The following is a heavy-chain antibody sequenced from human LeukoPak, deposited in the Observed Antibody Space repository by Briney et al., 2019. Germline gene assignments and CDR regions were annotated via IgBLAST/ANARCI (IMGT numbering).Heavy chain of an antibody. Sequence: PGGSLRLSCAASGFTFSSYAMSWVRQAPGKGLEWVSAISGSGGSTYYADSVKGRFTISRDNSKNTLYLQMNSLRVEDTAVYYCARASNLIYGDYAYGLEVWGQGTTVTVSS. CDR1: GFTFSSYA. J-gene: IGHJ6*02. D-gene: IGHD4-17*01. V-gene: IGHV3-23*01. CDR2: ISGSGGST. CDR3: ARASNLIYGDYAYGLEV.